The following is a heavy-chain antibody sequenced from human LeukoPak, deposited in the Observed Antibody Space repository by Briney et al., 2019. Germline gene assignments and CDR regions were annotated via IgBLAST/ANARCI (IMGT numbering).Heavy chain of an antibody. CDR1: GYTFTSCD. D-gene: IGHD6-19*01. V-gene: IGHV1-8*01. J-gene: IGHJ4*02. CDR2: MNPNSGNT. CDR3: TRGSSGRRDN. Sequence: ASVKVSCKASGYTFTSCDINWVRQATGQGLEWMGWMNPNSGNTGYGQSFQGRITMTRDISIGTAYMELSNLSSEDTAIYYCTRGSSGRRDNWGQGTLVTVSA.